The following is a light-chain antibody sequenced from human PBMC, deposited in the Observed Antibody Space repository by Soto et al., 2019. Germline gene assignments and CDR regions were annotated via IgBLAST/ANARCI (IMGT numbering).Light chain of an antibody. V-gene: IGKV3-20*01. CDR1: QIISNSY. CDR2: DAS. Sequence: EIVLTQSPGTLSLSPGERATLSCRASQIISNSYLAWYQQKPGQAPRLLIYDASSRATGIPDRFSGSGSGTDFTLTISRLEPEDFAVYYCQHYSTSLLTFGGGTKVVIK. CDR3: QHYSTSLLT. J-gene: IGKJ4*01.